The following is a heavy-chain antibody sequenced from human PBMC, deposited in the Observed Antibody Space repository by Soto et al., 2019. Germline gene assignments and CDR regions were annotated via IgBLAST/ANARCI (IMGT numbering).Heavy chain of an antibody. CDR2: INPKSGGT. CDR1: GHSFTGYY. V-gene: IGHV1-2*02. Sequence: ASVKVSFKASGHSFTGYYLHWVRQAPGQGLEWMGCINPKSGGTKYAQKFQGRVTMTRDTSINTVYMELSRLTYDDTAVYLCARVTARPNWFDPWGQGTVVTVSS. J-gene: IGHJ5*02. D-gene: IGHD3-16*01. CDR3: ARVTARPNWFDP.